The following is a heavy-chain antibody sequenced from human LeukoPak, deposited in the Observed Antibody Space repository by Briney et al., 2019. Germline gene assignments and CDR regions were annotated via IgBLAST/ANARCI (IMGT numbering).Heavy chain of an antibody. J-gene: IGHJ3*02. Sequence: GASVKVSCKASGYTFTSYDINWVRQATGQGLEWMGWMNPNSGNTGYAQKFQGRVTMTRNTSISTAYMELSSLRSEDTAVYYCARVAPNVGWFYNPFDAFDIWGQGTMVTVSS. V-gene: IGHV1-8*01. D-gene: IGHD3-3*01. CDR2: MNPNSGNT. CDR1: GYTFTSYD. CDR3: ARVAPNVGWFYNPFDAFDI.